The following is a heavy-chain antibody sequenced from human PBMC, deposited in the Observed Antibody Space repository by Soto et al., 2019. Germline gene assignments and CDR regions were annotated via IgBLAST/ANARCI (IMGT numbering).Heavy chain of an antibody. V-gene: IGHV5-51*01. Sequence: EVQLVQSGAEVKKPGESLKISCKGSGYSFSTFWIGWVRQMPGKGLEWMGIIYPSDSDTRYSPSFQGQVTISADKSSRTAYLQWSSLKASDSAMYYCARLPQDYYYHGMDVWGQGTKVTVSS. CDR1: GYSFSTFW. CDR2: IYPSDSDT. J-gene: IGHJ6*02. CDR3: ARLPQDYYYHGMDV.